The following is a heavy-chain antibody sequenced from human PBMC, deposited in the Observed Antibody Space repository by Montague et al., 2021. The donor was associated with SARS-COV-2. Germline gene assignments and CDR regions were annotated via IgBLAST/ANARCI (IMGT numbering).Heavy chain of an antibody. CDR1: GGSISSSSYY. Sequence: SETLSLTCTVSGGSISSSSYYWGWLRQPPGKGLEWIGSIYYSGSTYYNPSLKSRVTISVDTSKNQFPLKLSSVTAADTAVYYCARDQWQQLAPGVYYYYGMDVWGQGTTVTVSS. D-gene: IGHD6-13*01. V-gene: IGHV4-39*06. J-gene: IGHJ6*02. CDR2: IYYSGST. CDR3: ARDQWQQLAPGVYYYYGMDV.